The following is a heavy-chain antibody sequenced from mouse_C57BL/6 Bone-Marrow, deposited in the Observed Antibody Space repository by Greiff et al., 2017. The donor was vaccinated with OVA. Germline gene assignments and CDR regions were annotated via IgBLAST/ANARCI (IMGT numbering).Heavy chain of an antibody. Sequence: QVQLQQPGAELVKPGASVKMSCKASGYTFTSYWITWVKQRPGQGLEWIGDIYPGSGSTNYNEKFKSKATLTVDTSSSTAYMELSSLTNEDSAVYYCTNYGNYSYAMDYWGQGTSVTVSS. CDR3: TNYGNYSYAMDY. D-gene: IGHD2-1*01. J-gene: IGHJ4*01. V-gene: IGHV1-55*01. CDR1: GYTFTSYW. CDR2: IYPGSGST.